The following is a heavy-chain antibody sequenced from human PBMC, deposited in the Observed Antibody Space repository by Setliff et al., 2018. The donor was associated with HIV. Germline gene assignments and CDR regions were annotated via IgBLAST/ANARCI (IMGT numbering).Heavy chain of an antibody. D-gene: IGHD6-6*01. V-gene: IGHV4-38-2*01. Sequence: ASETLSLTCGVSGFYISRGYYWGWIRQPPGKGLEWIGNIKHSGRNYYNPSLKSRVTISVDRSKNQFSLKLSSVTAADTAVYYCARVQSIAARPWPHDVFDIWGQGTMVTVSS. J-gene: IGHJ3*02. CDR3: ARVQSIAARPWPHDVFDI. CDR1: GFYISRGYY. CDR2: IKHSGRN.